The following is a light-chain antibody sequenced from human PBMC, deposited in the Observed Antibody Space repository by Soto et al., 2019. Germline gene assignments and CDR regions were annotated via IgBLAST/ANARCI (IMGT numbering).Light chain of an antibody. CDR3: QQRSDWPPWT. Sequence: EIVLTQSPATLSLSPGERATLSCRASLSVSSNLAWYQQKPGQAPRLLIYDASNRATGTPARFSGSGSGTDFTLTISSLEPEDFAVYYCQQRSDWPPWTFGQGTKVDIK. CDR1: LSVSSN. J-gene: IGKJ1*01. CDR2: DAS. V-gene: IGKV3-11*01.